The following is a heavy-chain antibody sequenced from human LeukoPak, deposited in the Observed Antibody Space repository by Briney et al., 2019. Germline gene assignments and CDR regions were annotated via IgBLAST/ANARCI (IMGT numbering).Heavy chain of an antibody. V-gene: IGHV4-59*01. CDR1: GGSISPYY. Sequence: KPSETLFLTCTVSGGSISPYYWSWIRQPPGKGLEWIGYIYYSGSTNYNPSLKSRVTISVDTSKNQFSLKLTSVTAADTAVYYCARGGWSLDSWGQGTLVTVSS. CDR2: IYYSGST. CDR3: ARGGWSLDS. J-gene: IGHJ5*01.